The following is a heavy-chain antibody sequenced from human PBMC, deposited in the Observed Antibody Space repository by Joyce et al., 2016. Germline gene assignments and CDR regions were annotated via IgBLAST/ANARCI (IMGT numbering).Heavy chain of an antibody. V-gene: IGHV3-23*01. CDR2: ISGAGGNR. CDR1: SFNFNSYA. Sequence: EVQLLESGGGLVQAGGSLTLSCAASSFNFNSYAMNWVRQAPGKGLEWVSTISGAGGNRYYADFVSGRFTISRDNSKNTLYLQMISLRAEDTAVYYCAKSSSFGSGSYQDAFDIWGQGTVVSVSS. D-gene: IGHD3-10*01. J-gene: IGHJ3*02. CDR3: AKSSSFGSGSYQDAFDI.